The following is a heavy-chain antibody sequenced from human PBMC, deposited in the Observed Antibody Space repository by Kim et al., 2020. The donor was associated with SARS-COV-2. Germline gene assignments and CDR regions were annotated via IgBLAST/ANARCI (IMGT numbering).Heavy chain of an antibody. CDR3: AKDSKAGYFGYGMDV. J-gene: IGHJ6*02. CDR1: GFTFSSYG. Sequence: GGSLRLSCAASGFTFSSYGMHWVRQAPGKGLEWVAVIWYDGSNKYYADSVKGRFTISRDNSKNTLYLQMNSLRAEDTAVYYCAKDSKAGYFGYGMDVWGQGTTVTVSS. V-gene: IGHV3-33*06. CDR2: IWYDGSNK. D-gene: IGHD3-9*01.